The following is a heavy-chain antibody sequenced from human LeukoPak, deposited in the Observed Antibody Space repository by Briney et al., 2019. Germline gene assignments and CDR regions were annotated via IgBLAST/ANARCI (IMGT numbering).Heavy chain of an antibody. J-gene: IGHJ6*02. Sequence: GGSLRLSCAASGFTFSTYAMHWVRQAPGKGLEWVAVISHDGRNKYYADSVKGRFTISRDTSKDTLYLQMSSLRPEDTAVYYCARDFFGLGILTGHYSGRARNYHYYGMDVWGQGTTVTVFS. CDR2: ISHDGRNK. D-gene: IGHD3-9*01. V-gene: IGHV3-30*04. CDR3: ARDFFGLGILTGHYSGRARNYHYYGMDV. CDR1: GFTFSTYA.